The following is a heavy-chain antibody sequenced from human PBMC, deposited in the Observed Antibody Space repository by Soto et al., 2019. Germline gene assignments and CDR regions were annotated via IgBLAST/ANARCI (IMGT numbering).Heavy chain of an antibody. J-gene: IGHJ4*02. D-gene: IGHD5-12*01. CDR3: ARGVPTSGSSGYDNDY. V-gene: IGHV4-34*01. Sequence: SETLSLTCAVYGGSFSGYYWSWIRQPPGKGLEWIGEINRSGSTNYNPSLKSRVTISVDTSKNQFSLKLSSVTAADTAVYYCARGVPTSGSSGYDNDYWGQGTLVTGSS. CDR1: GGSFSGYY. CDR2: INRSGST.